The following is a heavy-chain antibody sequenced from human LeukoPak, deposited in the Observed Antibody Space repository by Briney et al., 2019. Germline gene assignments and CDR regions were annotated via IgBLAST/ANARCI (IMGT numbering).Heavy chain of an antibody. V-gene: IGHV4-38-2*01. D-gene: IGHD5-24*01. CDR2: IYHSGST. Sequence: SETLSLTCAVSGYSISSGYYWGWIRQPPGKGLEWIGSIYHSGSTYYNPSPKSRVTISVDTSKNQFSLKLSSVTAADTAVYYCARQMHDFDYWGQGTLVTVSS. CDR1: GYSISSGYY. CDR3: ARQMHDFDY. J-gene: IGHJ4*02.